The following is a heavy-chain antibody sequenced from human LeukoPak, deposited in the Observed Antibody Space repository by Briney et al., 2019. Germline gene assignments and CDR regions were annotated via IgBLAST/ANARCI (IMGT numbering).Heavy chain of an antibody. CDR2: IYYSGST. CDR1: GGSISSYY. CDR3: ASLSVAGQYYFDY. J-gene: IGHJ4*02. Sequence: KPSETLSLTCTVSGGSISSYYWSWIRQPPGKGLEWIGYIYYSGSTNYNPSLKSRVTISVDTSKNQFSLKLSSVTAADTAVYYCASLSVAGQYYFDYWGQGTLVTVSS. D-gene: IGHD6-19*01. V-gene: IGHV4-59*01.